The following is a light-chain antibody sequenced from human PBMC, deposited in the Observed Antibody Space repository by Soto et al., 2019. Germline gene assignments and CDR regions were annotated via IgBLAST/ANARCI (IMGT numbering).Light chain of an antibody. CDR1: QSVSNNY. CDR3: QQRSNWSFT. V-gene: IGKV3D-20*02. Sequence: EIVLTQSPGTLSLSPGERATLSCRASQSVSNNYLAWYQQKPGQAPRLLIYGASNRATGIPDRFSGSGSGTDFTLTISRLEPEDFAVYYCQQRSNWSFTFGPGTKVDIK. CDR2: GAS. J-gene: IGKJ3*01.